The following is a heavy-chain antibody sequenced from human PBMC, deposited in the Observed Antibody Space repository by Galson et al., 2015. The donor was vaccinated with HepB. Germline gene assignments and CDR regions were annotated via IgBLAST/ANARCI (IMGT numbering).Heavy chain of an antibody. CDR3: TRESLGNSLRIAAAAH. J-gene: IGHJ4*02. Sequence: SLRLSCAAPGFTFGDYAMSWFRQAPGKGLEWVGFIRSKAYGGTTEYAASVKGRFTISRDDSKSIAYLQMNSLKTEDTAVYYCTRESLGNSLRIAAAAHWGQGTLVTVSS. CDR1: GFTFGDYA. CDR2: IRSKAYGGTT. D-gene: IGHD6-13*01. V-gene: IGHV3-49*03.